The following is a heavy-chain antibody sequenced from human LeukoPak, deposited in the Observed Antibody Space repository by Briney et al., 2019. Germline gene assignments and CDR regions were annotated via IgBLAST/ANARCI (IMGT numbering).Heavy chain of an antibody. CDR2: ISYDGSNK. CDR3: ARPVAAAAGYFDY. V-gene: IGHV3-30-3*01. D-gene: IGHD6-13*01. Sequence: PGRSLRLSCAASGFTFSSYAMHWVRQAPGKGLEWLAVISYDGSNKYYADSVKGRFTISRDNSKNTLYLQMNSLRAEDTAVYYCARPVAAAAGYFDYWGQGTLVTVSS. J-gene: IGHJ4*02. CDR1: GFTFSSYA.